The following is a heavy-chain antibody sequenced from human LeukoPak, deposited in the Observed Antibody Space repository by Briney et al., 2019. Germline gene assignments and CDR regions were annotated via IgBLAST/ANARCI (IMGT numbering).Heavy chain of an antibody. V-gene: IGHV1-46*04. CDR2: ISPSGDYT. CDR1: EYTFTGYY. CDR3: ARDNSGWSVDY. J-gene: IGHJ4*02. Sequence: GASVKVSCKASEYTFTGYYMHWVRQAPGQGLEWMGIISPSGDYTRYAQKLQGRVSMTLDTSTSTVYMELNSLESEDTAMYYCARDNSGWSVDYWGQGTLVTVTS. D-gene: IGHD6-19*01.